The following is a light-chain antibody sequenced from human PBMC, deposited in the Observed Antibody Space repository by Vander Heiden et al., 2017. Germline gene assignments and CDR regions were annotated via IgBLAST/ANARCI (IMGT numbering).Light chain of an antibody. V-gene: IGLV1-40*01. J-gene: IGLJ2*01. CDR2: RNS. CDR3: QSYDSSLSGSVV. Sequence: QSVLPQPPSASGAPGQRVTISCTGSSSNIGAGYDVPWYQQLPRTAPKLLIYRNSNRPSGVPDRFSGSKSGTSASLAITGLQAEDEADYYCQSYDSSLSGSVVFGGGTKLTVL. CDR1: SSNIGAGYD.